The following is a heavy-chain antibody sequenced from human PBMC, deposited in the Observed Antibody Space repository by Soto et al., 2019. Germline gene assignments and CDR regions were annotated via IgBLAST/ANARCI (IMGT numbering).Heavy chain of an antibody. V-gene: IGHV1-46*01. CDR2: INPSDDYT. CDR3: ARDGSNLGDCDY. CDR1: GYTFTSHH. J-gene: IGHJ4*02. Sequence: ASVKVSCKASGYTFTSHHMHWVRRAPGQGLEWMGIINPSDDYTNYAQKFQGRVTMTRDTSTGTVYMELSSLRSEDTAVYYCARDGSNLGDCDYWGQGTLVTVSS. D-gene: IGHD2-2*03.